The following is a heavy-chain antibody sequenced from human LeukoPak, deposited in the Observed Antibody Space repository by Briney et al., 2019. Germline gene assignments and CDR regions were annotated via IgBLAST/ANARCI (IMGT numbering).Heavy chain of an antibody. CDR2: INRDGSTT. CDR3: AKDRARGMVRGIPTHFDY. CDR1: GFTFSSYW. D-gene: IGHD3-10*01. Sequence: HPGGSLRLSCAASGFTFSSYWMHWVRQAPGKGLVWVARINRDGSTTNYADSVKGRFTISRDNAKNTLYLQMNSLRAEDTVVYYCAKDRARGMVRGIPTHFDYWGQGTLVTVSS. J-gene: IGHJ4*02. V-gene: IGHV3-74*01.